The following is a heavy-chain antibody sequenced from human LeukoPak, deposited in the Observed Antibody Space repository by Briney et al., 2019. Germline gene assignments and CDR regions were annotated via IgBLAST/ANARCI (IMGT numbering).Heavy chain of an antibody. Sequence: GSCLRLSCAASVFTFSNYSMSWVRQAPGKGREWISAVSGSGDRTYYAGSVKGRFTISRDNSKNIVYLRMNSLRAEDTAVYFCANSRGYGSGNLWGQGTLVTVSS. CDR1: VFTFSNYS. J-gene: IGHJ4*02. CDR2: VSGSGDRT. V-gene: IGHV3-23*01. D-gene: IGHD3-10*01. CDR3: ANSRGYGSGNL.